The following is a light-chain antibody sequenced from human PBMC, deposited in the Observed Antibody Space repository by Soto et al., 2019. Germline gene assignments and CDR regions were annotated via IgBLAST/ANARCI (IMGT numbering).Light chain of an antibody. CDR2: EVR. J-gene: IGLJ2*01. CDR1: MRDVGAYNL. Sequence: QSALTQPASVSGSAGQSITISCSGTMRDVGAYNLVSWYQQHPGTAPKLIIYEVRNRPSGISSRFSGSRSGTTASLTISGLQADDEAEYFCSSYTAGRTFVFGGGTKLTVL. CDR3: SSYTAGRTFV. V-gene: IGLV2-14*01.